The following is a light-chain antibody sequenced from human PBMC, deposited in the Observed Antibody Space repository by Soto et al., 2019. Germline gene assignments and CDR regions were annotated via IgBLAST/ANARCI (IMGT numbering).Light chain of an antibody. Sequence: AIQMTQSPSSLSTSVGDRFTPSCRATQGIGNALGWYQQKPGKPHKVMIYGDSNLQSGVKQRFSGSGSGTDFTLTIRSLQPEDFATYYCEQRNSYHISLGHGTRLELK. J-gene: IGKJ5*01. V-gene: IGKV1-13*02. CDR2: GDS. CDR1: QGIGNA. CDR3: EQRNSYHIS.